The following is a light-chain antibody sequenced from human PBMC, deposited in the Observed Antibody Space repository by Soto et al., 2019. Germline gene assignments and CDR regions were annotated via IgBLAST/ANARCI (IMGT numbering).Light chain of an antibody. CDR1: QSVSSN. V-gene: IGKV3-15*01. CDR2: DAS. CDR3: QQYSNWPET. J-gene: IGKJ1*01. Sequence: EIVMTQSPATLSVSPGERATLSCRASQSVSSNLAWYQQKVGQAPRLLIYDASTRATGVPARFSGSGSGTEFTHTISSLQSEDFAVYYCQQYSNWPETFGQGTKVEIK.